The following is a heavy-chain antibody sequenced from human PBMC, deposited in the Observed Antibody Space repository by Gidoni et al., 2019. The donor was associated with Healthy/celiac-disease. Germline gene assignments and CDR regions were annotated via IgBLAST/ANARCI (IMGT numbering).Heavy chain of an antibody. J-gene: IGHJ4*02. V-gene: IGHV1-24*01. CDR3: ATAALSDIVATSSFDY. CDR2: FDPEDGET. D-gene: IGHD5-12*01. CDR1: GYTLTELS. Sequence: QVQLVQSGAEVKKPGASVKVSCKVSGYTLTELSMHWVRQAPGKGLEWMGGFDPEDGETIYAQKFQGRVTMTEDTSTDTAYMDLRSLRSEDTAVYYCATAALSDIVATSSFDYWGQGTLVTVSS.